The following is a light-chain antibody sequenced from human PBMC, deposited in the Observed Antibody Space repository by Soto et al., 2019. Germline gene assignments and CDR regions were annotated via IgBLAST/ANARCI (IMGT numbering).Light chain of an antibody. J-gene: IGKJ1*01. CDR3: KQYNGYSST. CDR1: QSIGNW. CDR2: DAS. V-gene: IGKV1-5*01. Sequence: DIQMTQSPSTLSASVGDRVTITCRASQSIGNWLAWYQQKPGKAPKLLIYDASSLESGVPSRFSGSGSGTEFPITLGSLQPDEFAIYYGKQYNGYSSTFGQGTKVEVK.